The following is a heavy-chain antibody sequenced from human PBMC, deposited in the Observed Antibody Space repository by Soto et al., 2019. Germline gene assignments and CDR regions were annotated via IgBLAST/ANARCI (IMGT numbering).Heavy chain of an antibody. CDR1: GFTFSSYA. CDR3: ARPDITMVRGVILNFDY. Sequence: PGGSLRLSCAASGFTFSSYAMHWVRQAPGKGLEWVAVISYDGSNKYYADSVKGRFTISRDNSKNTLYLQMNSLRAEDTAVYYCARPDITMVRGVILNFDYWGQGTLVTVSS. J-gene: IGHJ4*02. D-gene: IGHD3-10*01. V-gene: IGHV3-30-3*01. CDR2: ISYDGSNK.